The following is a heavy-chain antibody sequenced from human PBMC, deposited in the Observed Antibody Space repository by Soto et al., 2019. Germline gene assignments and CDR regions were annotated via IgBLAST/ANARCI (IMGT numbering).Heavy chain of an antibody. Sequence: PSETLSLTCTVSGGSISSYYWSWIRQPPGEGLEWIGYIYYSGSTNYNPSLKSRVTISVDTSKNQFSLKLSSVTAADTAVYYCARVRFLERLYIDCWGQGTLVTVSS. CDR3: ARVRFLERLYIDC. J-gene: IGHJ4*02. D-gene: IGHD3-3*01. CDR1: GGSISSYY. CDR2: IYYSGST. V-gene: IGHV4-59*01.